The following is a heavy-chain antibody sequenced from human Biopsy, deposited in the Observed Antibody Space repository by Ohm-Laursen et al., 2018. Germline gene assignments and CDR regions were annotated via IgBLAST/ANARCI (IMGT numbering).Heavy chain of an antibody. V-gene: IGHV3-30*03. J-gene: IGHJ2*01. CDR2: ISYDGSGE. Sequence: SLRLSCAASGFTFSSYAMHWVRQAPGTGLGRVAVISYDGSGEYYADSLQGRFIISRDNPKNTVDLQMNSLRAEDTAVYFCARDGKRWDYSTYFSWHFDLWGRGTLVTVSS. CDR1: GFTFSSYA. D-gene: IGHD4-11*01. CDR3: ARDGKRWDYSTYFSWHFDL.